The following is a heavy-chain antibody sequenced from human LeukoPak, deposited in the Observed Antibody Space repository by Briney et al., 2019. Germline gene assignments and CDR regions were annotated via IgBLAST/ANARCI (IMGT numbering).Heavy chain of an antibody. CDR2: INSYSSNI. CDR1: GFTFSSYT. D-gene: IGHD3-9*01. V-gene: IGHV3-21*01. CDR3: ARALNYDILTTYYNPLWY. J-gene: IGHJ4*02. Sequence: GGSLRLSCAASGFTFSSYTMNWVRQAPGKGLEWVSSINSYSSNIYYAGSVKGRFTISRDNAKNSLYLQMNSLRAEDTAVYYCARALNYDILTTYYNPLWYWGQGTLVTVSS.